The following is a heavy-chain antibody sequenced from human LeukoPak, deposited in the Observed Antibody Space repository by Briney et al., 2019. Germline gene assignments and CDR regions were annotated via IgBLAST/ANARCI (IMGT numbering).Heavy chain of an antibody. CDR1: GFAFSSYW. J-gene: IGHJ6*03. CDR2: IKQDGSEK. Sequence: GGSLRLSCAASGFAFSSYWMSWVRQAPGKGLEWVANIKQDGSEKYYVDSVKGRFTISRDNAKNSLYVQMNALRAEDTAVYYCAREGSDWNYYYYMDVWGKGTTVTISS. CDR3: AREGSDWNYYYYMDV. V-gene: IGHV3-7*01. D-gene: IGHD6-19*01.